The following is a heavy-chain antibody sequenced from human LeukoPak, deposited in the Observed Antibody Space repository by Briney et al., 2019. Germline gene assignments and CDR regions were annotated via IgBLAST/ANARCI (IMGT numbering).Heavy chain of an antibody. Sequence: ASETLSLTCSVSGDSMRNYYWSWIQQPPGKGLEWIGYIYYSGSTNYNPSLKSRVPISVDTSKDQFSLKLTSVTATDTAMYYCARDGRGFLRFDYWGQGTLVTVSS. V-gene: IGHV4-59*01. J-gene: IGHJ4*02. CDR3: ARDGRGFLRFDY. D-gene: IGHD1-26*01. CDR2: IYYSGST. CDR1: GDSMRNYY.